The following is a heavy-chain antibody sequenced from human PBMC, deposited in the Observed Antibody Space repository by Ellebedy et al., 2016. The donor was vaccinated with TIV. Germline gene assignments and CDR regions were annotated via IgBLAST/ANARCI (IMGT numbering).Heavy chain of an antibody. V-gene: IGHV4-59*08. CDR2: IYYSGST. Sequence: MPSETLSLTCTVSGGSISSYYWSWIRQPPGKGLEWIGYIYYSGSTNYNPSLKSRVTISVDTSKNQFSLKLSSVTAADTAVYYCARHFPREAPLIVGATWAFDYWGQGTLVTVSS. CDR3: ARHFPREAPLIVGATWAFDY. CDR1: GGSISSYY. J-gene: IGHJ4*02. D-gene: IGHD1-26*01.